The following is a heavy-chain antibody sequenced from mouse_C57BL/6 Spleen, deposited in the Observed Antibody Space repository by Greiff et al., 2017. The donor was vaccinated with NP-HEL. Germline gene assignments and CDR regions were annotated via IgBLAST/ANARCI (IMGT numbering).Heavy chain of an antibody. CDR1: GYTFTSYW. V-gene: IGHV1-69*01. CDR3: ARGGYGSSLYYSAMDY. J-gene: IGHJ4*01. D-gene: IGHD1-1*01. Sequence: QVQLKQPGAELVMPGASVKLSCKASGYTFTSYWMHWVKQRPGQGLEWIGEIDPSDSYTNYNQKFKGKSTLTVDKSSSTAYMQLSSLTSEDSAVYYCARGGYGSSLYYSAMDYWGQGTSVTVSS. CDR2: IDPSDSYT.